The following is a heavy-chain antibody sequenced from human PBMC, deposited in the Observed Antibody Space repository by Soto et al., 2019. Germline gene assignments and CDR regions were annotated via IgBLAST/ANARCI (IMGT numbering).Heavy chain of an antibody. J-gene: IGHJ6*02. D-gene: IGHD3-10*01. CDR1: GGTFSSYA. CDR3: ARVPSYYYGSGSYWERDGMDV. Sequence: QVQLVQSGAEVKKPGSSVKVSCKASGGTFSSYAISWVRQAPGQGLEWMGGIIPIFGTANYAQKFQGRVMIAADKSTSTAYTELSSRRSEDTAVYYCARVPSYYYGSGSYWERDGMDVWGQGTTVTVSS. CDR2: IIPIFGTA. V-gene: IGHV1-69*06.